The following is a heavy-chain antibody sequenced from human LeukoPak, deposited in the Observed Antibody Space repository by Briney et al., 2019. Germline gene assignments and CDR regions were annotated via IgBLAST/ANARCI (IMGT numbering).Heavy chain of an antibody. CDR1: GFTFSSYG. CDR2: IWYDGSNK. D-gene: IGHD6-13*01. Sequence: PGGSLRLSCAASGFTFSSYGMHWVRQAPGKGLEWVAVIWYDGSNKYYADSVKGRFTISRDNSKNTLYLQMNSLRAEDTAVYYCAKVGSSSPLLGDYWGQGTLVTVSS. CDR3: AKVGSSSPLLGDY. V-gene: IGHV3-33*06. J-gene: IGHJ4*02.